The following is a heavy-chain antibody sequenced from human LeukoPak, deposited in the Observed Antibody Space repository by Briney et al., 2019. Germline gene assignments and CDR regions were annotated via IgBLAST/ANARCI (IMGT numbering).Heavy chain of an antibody. CDR1: GGSISSGGYY. D-gene: IGHD3-3*01. CDR2: IYHSGST. J-gene: IGHJ6*04. V-gene: IGHV4-30-2*01. Sequence: SETLSLTCTVSGGSISSGGYYWSWIRQPPGKGLEWIGYIYHSGSTYYNPSLKSRVTISVDRSKNQFSLKLSSVTAADTAVYYCARGTIFGEMDVWGKGTTVTVSS. CDR3: ARGTIFGEMDV.